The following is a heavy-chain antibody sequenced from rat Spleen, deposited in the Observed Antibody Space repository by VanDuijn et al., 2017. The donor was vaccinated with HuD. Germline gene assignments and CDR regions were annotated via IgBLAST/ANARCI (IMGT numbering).Heavy chain of an antibody. Sequence: EVQLVESGGGLVQPRKSLKLSCAASGFTFSNYGIHWIRQAPTKGLEWVAYISPSGGSTYYRDSVRGRFTISRDNAKSTLYLQMNSLRSEDTATYYCARRVFYGGYSWYFDFWGPGTMVTVSS. V-gene: IGHV5-19*01. CDR1: GFTFSNYG. CDR3: ARRVFYGGYSWYFDF. D-gene: IGHD1-11*01. J-gene: IGHJ1*01. CDR2: ISPSGGST.